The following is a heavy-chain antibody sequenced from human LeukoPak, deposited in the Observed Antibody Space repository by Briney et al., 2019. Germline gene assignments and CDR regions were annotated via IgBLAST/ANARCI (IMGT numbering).Heavy chain of an antibody. Sequence: GGSPRLSCAASGFTFSSYAMSWVRQAPGKGLEWVSAISDSGGATFYADSVKGRFTISRDNSKNTLYLQMNSLRAEDTAVYYCAKLILASGATGYWGQGALVTVSS. CDR3: AKLILASGATGY. CDR1: GFTFSSYA. J-gene: IGHJ4*02. D-gene: IGHD1-26*01. V-gene: IGHV3-23*01. CDR2: ISDSGGAT.